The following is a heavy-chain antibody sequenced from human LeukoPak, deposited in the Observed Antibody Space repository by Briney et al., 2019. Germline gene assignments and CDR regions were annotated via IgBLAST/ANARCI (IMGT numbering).Heavy chain of an antibody. Sequence: GASVKVSCRASGYTFTSYFMHWVRQAPGQGLEWMGIINPSGGSTSYAQKFQGRATMTRDTSTSMVYMELTSLRSEDTAVYYCARDPEGSGCYFDYWGQGTLVTVSS. CDR2: INPSGGST. CDR1: GYTFTSYF. CDR3: ARDPEGSGCYFDY. V-gene: IGHV1-46*01. J-gene: IGHJ4*02. D-gene: IGHD6-19*01.